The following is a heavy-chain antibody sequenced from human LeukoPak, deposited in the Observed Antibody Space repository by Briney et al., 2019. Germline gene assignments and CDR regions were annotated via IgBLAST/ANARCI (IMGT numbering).Heavy chain of an antibody. V-gene: IGHV4-59*11. CDR1: GGSINSHY. CDR3: ARGTVTRPYYFDY. D-gene: IGHD4-17*01. J-gene: IGHJ4*02. Sequence: SETLSLTCTVSGGSINSHYWTWIRQPPGKGLEWIGHVFYTGSSNYHPSLKRRVTISLDRAKNQFSLRLTSVTAADTAVYYCARGTVTRPYYFDYWGQGTLVTVSS. CDR2: VFYTGSS.